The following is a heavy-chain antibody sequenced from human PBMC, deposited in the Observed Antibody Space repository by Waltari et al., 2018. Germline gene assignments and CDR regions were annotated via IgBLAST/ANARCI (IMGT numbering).Heavy chain of an antibody. CDR2: INHSGST. D-gene: IGHD5-18*01. CDR3: ARGRPLWLLYYFDY. V-gene: IGHV4-34*01. CDR1: GGSFSGYY. Sequence: QVQLQQWGAGLLKPSETLSLTCAVYGGSFSGYYWSWIRQPPGKGLEWIGEINHSGSTNHNPSLKGRVTISVDTSKTQFSLKLSSVTAADTAVYYCARGRPLWLLYYFDYWGQGTLVTVSS. J-gene: IGHJ4*02.